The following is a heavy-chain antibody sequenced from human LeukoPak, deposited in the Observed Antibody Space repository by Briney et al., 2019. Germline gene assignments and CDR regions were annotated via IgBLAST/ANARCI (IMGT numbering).Heavy chain of an antibody. V-gene: IGHV4-4*02. CDR2: IYHSGST. D-gene: IGHD6-13*01. Sequence: SETLSLTCAVSGGSISSSNWGSWVRQPPGKGLEWIGEIYHSGSTNYNPSLKSRVTISLDKSKNQFSLKLSSVTAADTAIYYCAKGIGAAGYFDYWGQGTLVTVSS. CDR1: GGSISSSNW. J-gene: IGHJ4*02. CDR3: AKGIGAAGYFDY.